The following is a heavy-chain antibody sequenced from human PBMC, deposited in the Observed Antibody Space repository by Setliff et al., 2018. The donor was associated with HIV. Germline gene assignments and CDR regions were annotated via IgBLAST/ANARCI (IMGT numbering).Heavy chain of an antibody. CDR1: GFNFKTYG. V-gene: IGHV3-48*04. J-gene: IGHJ4*02. CDR3: ARGGYPRL. D-gene: IGHD5-18*01. CDR2: IGSSNHGI. Sequence: LRLSCAASGFNFKTYGMTWVRQAPGKGLDWVAHIGSSNHGIHYTASVQGRFTVSRDNANNLLFLQMDSLRAEDTAVYYCARGGYPRLWGQGTLVTVSS.